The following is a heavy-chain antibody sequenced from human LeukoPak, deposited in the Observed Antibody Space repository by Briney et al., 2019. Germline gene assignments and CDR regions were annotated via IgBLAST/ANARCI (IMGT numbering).Heavy chain of an antibody. CDR1: GGSISSYY. CDR2: INHSGST. Sequence: PSETLSLTCTVSGGSISSYYWSWIRQPPGKGLEWIGEINHSGSTNYNPSLKSRVTISVDTSKNQFSLKLSSVTAADTAVYYCARDGSSWYNWFDPWGQGTLVTVSS. CDR3: ARDGSSWYNWFDP. V-gene: IGHV4-34*01. J-gene: IGHJ5*02. D-gene: IGHD6-13*01.